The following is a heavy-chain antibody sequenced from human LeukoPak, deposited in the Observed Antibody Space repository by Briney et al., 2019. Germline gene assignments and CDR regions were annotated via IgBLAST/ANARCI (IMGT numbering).Heavy chain of an antibody. CDR3: TRDLTDYDYVWGSYRPLGGFDY. J-gene: IGHJ4*02. D-gene: IGHD3-16*02. V-gene: IGHV3-49*03. CDR2: IRSKACGGTT. CDR1: GFTFGDYA. Sequence: GGSLRLSCTASGFTFGDYAMSWFRQAPGKGLEWVGFIRSKACGGTTEYAASVKGRFTISRDDSKSIAYLQMNSLKTEDTAVYYCTRDLTDYDYVWGSYRPLGGFDYWGQGTLVTVSS.